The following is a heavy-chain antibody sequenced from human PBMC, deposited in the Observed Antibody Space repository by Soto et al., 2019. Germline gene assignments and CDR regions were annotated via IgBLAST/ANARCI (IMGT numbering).Heavy chain of an antibody. CDR1: GYTFTGYY. J-gene: IGHJ6*02. V-gene: IGHV1-2*04. Sequence: ASVKVSCKASGYTFTGYYMHWVRQAPGQGLEWMGWINPNSGGTNYAQKFQGWVTMTRDTSISTAYMELSRLRSDDTAVYYCARSCGGDCYDYYGMDVWGQGTTVTVSS. CDR3: ARSCGGDCYDYYGMDV. CDR2: INPNSGGT. D-gene: IGHD2-21*02.